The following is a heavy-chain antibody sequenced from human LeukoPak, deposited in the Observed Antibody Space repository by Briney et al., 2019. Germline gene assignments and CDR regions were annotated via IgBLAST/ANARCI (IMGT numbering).Heavy chain of an antibody. CDR1: GFTLSTSG. CDR2: IWAGNE. V-gene: IGHV3-33*04. J-gene: IGHJ4*02. D-gene: IGHD2-2*01. CDR3: ARDPGASPFDY. Sequence: PGGSRRLACATAGFTLSTSGMHWVRQARGRGREGLAAIWAGNERYADSRRGRFTISRDISKSPVYLQMNSLRAEDTAMYYCARDPGASPFDYWGQGTLVTVSS.